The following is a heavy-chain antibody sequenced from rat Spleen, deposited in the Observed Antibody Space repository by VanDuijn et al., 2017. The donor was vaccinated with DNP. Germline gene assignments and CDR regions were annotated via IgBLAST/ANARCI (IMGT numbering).Heavy chain of an antibody. CDR3: ARWSDYFDY. CDR1: AYSITSNY. J-gene: IGHJ2*01. CDR2: ISYSGST. V-gene: IGHV3-1*01. Sequence: EVQLQESGPGLVKPSQSLSLTCSVTAYSITSNYWGWIRKFPGNKMGWIGHISYSGSTTYNPSLKSRISITRDTSKNQFFLHLKSVTTEDTATYYCARWSDYFDYWGQGVMVTVSS.